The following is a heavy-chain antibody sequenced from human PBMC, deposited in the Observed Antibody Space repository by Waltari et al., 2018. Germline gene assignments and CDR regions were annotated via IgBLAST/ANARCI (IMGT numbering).Heavy chain of an antibody. D-gene: IGHD3-22*01. CDR2: IVTVRGRA. J-gene: IGHJ4*02. V-gene: IGHV1-69*11. Sequence: QVQLVQSGAEVKKPGSSVKVSCKASGGTFSSYAISWVRQAPGQGLAWMGGIVTVRGRANYAQKFQGRVTITAYESTSTAYMELSSLRSEDTAVYYCAREEHYDSSVYYFGYWGQGTLVTVSS. CDR1: GGTFSSYA. CDR3: AREEHYDSSVYYFGY.